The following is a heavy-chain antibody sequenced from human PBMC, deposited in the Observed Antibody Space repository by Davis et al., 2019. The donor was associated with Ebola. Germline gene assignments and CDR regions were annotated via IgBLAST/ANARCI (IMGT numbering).Heavy chain of an antibody. J-gene: IGHJ6*02. CDR1: GFTFSSYA. D-gene: IGHD3/OR15-3a*01. V-gene: IGHV3-23*01. CDR2: ISGSGGST. Sequence: GGSLRLSCAASGFTFSSYATSWVRQAPGKGLEWVSAISGSGGSTYYADSVKGRFTISRDNSQNTLYLQMNSLRAEDTAVYYCAKASDSYYYHGMDVWGQGTTVTVSS. CDR3: AKASDSYYYHGMDV.